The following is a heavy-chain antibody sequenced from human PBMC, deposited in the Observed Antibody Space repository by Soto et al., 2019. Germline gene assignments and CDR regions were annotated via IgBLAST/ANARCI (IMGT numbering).Heavy chain of an antibody. CDR2: ISGSGGST. CDR3: AKDRDVGCSRTSCYAVDFDY. CDR1: GFTFSSYA. D-gene: IGHD2-2*01. V-gene: IGHV3-23*01. Sequence: GGSLRLSSAASGFTFSSYAMSWVRQAPGKGLEWVSAISGSGGSTYYADSVKGRFTISRDNSKNTLYLQMNSLRAEDTVVYYCAKDRDVGCSRTSCYAVDFDYWGQGTLVTVSS. J-gene: IGHJ4*02.